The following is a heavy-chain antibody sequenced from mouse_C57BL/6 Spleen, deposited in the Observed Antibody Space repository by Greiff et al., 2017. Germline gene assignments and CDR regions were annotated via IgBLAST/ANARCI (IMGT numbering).Heavy chain of an antibody. Sequence: QVQLKQSGAELARPGASVKLSCKASGYTFTSYGISWVKQRTGQGLEWIGEIYPRSGNTYYNEKFKGKATLTADKSSSTAYMELRSLTSEDSAVYFCARITSTRNLDYWGQGTTLTVSS. V-gene: IGHV1-81*01. CDR2: IYPRSGNT. CDR3: ARITSTRNLDY. D-gene: IGHD1-1*01. CDR1: GYTFTSYG. J-gene: IGHJ2*01.